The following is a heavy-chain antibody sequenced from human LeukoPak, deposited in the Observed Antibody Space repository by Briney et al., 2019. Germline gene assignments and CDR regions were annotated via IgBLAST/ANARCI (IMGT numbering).Heavy chain of an antibody. J-gene: IGHJ4*02. CDR2: ISYDGSNK. V-gene: IGHV3-30*18. D-gene: IGHD3-9*01. Sequence: GGSLRLSCAASGFTFSSYGMHWVRQAPGKGLEWVAVISYDGSNKYYADSVKGRFTISRDNSKNTLYLQMNSLRAEDTAVYYCAKEYRHYDILTGPDYWGQGTLVTVSS. CDR3: AKEYRHYDILTGPDY. CDR1: GFTFSSYG.